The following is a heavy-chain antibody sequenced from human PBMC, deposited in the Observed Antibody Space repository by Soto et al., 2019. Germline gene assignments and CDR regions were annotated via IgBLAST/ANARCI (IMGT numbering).Heavy chain of an antibody. J-gene: IGHJ4*02. CDR1: GFTFSTYG. Sequence: GGSLRLSCAASGFTFSTYGMHWVRQAPGKGLEWVAVISYDGRNEYYAESVKGRFTNSRDNYKNTLYLQMNSLRAEDTALYYCAKDHLMTTVTTVGYWGQGALVTVSS. CDR2: ISYDGRNE. V-gene: IGHV3-30*18. D-gene: IGHD4-17*01. CDR3: AKDHLMTTVTTVGY.